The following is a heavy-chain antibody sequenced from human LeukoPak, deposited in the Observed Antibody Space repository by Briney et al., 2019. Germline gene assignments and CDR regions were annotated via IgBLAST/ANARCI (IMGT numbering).Heavy chain of an antibody. CDR1: GYTFTSYG. CDR2: IYPGDSDT. V-gene: IGHV5-51*01. J-gene: IGHJ4*02. CDR3: ARHFGQQWLFDY. D-gene: IGHD6-19*01. Sequence: KVSCKASGYTFTSYGISWVRQMPGKGLEWMGIIYPGDSDTRYSPSFQGQVTISADKSISTAYLQWSSLKASDTAMYYCARHFGQQWLFDYWGQGTLVTVSS.